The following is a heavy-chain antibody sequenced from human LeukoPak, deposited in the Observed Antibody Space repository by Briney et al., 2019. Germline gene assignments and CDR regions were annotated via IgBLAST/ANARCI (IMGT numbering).Heavy chain of an antibody. CDR2: INSDGSRT. D-gene: IGHD2-21*02. CDR1: GFTLSSYE. J-gene: IGHJ4*02. Sequence: GGSLRLSCAASGFTLSSYEMHWVRQAPGKGLVWVSRINSDGSRTGYADAVKGRFTISRDNAKNMLYLQMNSLRAEDTAIYYCARELPREVTLDHWGQGTLVTVSS. CDR3: ARELPREVTLDH. V-gene: IGHV3-74*01.